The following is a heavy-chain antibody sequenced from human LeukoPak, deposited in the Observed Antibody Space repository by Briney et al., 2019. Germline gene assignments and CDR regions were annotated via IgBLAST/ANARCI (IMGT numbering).Heavy chain of an antibody. CDR2: IDTGGSST. Sequence: GGSLRLSCAASGFTFSNYWMHWVRQVPGKGLVWVSRIDTGGSSTTYADSVKGRFTISRDNAKNTLYLQMNSLRAEDTAVYYCARSNQADDYWGQGTLVTVSS. D-gene: IGHD4-11*01. CDR3: ARSNQADDY. V-gene: IGHV3-74*01. J-gene: IGHJ4*02. CDR1: GFTFSNYW.